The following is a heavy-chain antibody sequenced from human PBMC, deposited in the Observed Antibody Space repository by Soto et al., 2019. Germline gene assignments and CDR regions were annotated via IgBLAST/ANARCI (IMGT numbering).Heavy chain of an antibody. Sequence: QVQLDQSGAEVRKPGAALNVSCKTSRYTFRSYALHWVRQAPGQRLEWLAWINTGTGHIKYSQKMQGRVTLTSDASAHTAYMELRGLTSEDTAVYYCARADGHNFDTWFDPWGQGTLVTVSS. CDR1: RYTFRSYA. D-gene: IGHD1-1*01. CDR3: ARADGHNFDTWFDP. CDR2: INTGTGHI. J-gene: IGHJ5*02. V-gene: IGHV1-3*04.